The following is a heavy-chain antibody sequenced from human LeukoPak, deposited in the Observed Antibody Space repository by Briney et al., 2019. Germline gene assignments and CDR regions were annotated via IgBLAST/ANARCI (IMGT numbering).Heavy chain of an antibody. CDR3: ARGKDGGFDI. Sequence: GGSLRLSCAASGFTFSDHYMDWVRQAPRKGLEWVGRIRNKANRYTTEYAASVKGRFTISRDDSKNSLYVQMNSLKTEDTAAYYCARGKDGGFDIWGQGTTVTVSS. CDR2: IRNKANRYTT. J-gene: IGHJ3*02. D-gene: IGHD2-15*01. V-gene: IGHV3-72*01. CDR1: GFTFSDHY.